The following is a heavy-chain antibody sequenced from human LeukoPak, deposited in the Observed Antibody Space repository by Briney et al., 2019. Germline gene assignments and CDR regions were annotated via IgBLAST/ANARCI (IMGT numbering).Heavy chain of an antibody. Sequence: ASVKVSCKASGYTFTGYYMHWVRQAPGQGLEWMGWINPNSGGTNYAQKFQGRVTMTRDTSISTAYMELSRLRSDDTAVYYCARDRTVSRLLTFDYWGQGTLVTVSS. J-gene: IGHJ4*02. CDR1: GYTFTGYY. CDR3: ARDRTVSRLLTFDY. CDR2: INPNSGGT. D-gene: IGHD2-15*01. V-gene: IGHV1-2*02.